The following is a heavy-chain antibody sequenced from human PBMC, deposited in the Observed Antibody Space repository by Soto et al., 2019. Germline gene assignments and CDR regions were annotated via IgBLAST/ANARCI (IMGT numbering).Heavy chain of an antibody. V-gene: IGHV6-1*01. CDR2: TYYRSKWYN. D-gene: IGHD3-9*01. J-gene: IGHJ1*01. CDR3: ARGGYDILTGYSKEYFQH. CDR1: GDSVSSNSAA. Sequence: QVQLQQSGPGLVKPSQTLSLTCAISGDSVSSNSAAWNWIRQSPSRGLEWLGRTYYRSKWYNDYAVSVKSRITINPDTSKNQFSLQLNSVTPEDTAVYYCARGGYDILTGYSKEYFQHWGQGTLVTVSS.